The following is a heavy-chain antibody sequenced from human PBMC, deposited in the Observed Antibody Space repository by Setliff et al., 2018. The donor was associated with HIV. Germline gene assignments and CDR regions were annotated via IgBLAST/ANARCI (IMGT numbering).Heavy chain of an antibody. D-gene: IGHD3-10*01. CDR1: GYTFTSYG. CDR3: ARRGNYYASAFDY. Sequence: ASVKVSCKASGYTFTSYGISWVRQAPGQGLEWMGWISPATDKTNYAQKLQGRLTMTTDTSTRTAYMDLRSLRSDDTAVYYCARRGNYYASAFDYWGQGTLVTVSS. J-gene: IGHJ4*02. CDR2: ISPATDKT. V-gene: IGHV1-18*01.